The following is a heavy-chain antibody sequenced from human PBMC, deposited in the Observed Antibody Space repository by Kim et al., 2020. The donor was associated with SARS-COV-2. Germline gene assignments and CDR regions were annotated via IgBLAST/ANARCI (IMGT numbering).Heavy chain of an antibody. Sequence: ASVKVSCKASGYTFTSYGISWVRQATGQGLEWMGWINANSGNTNYAQKFQGRVTMTTDTSTTTAYMELSSLRSEDTAVYYCARVSMYYGVIGWSQRTTFT. J-gene: IGHJ6*02. CDR2: INANSGNT. V-gene: IGHV1-8*02. D-gene: IGHD2-2*01. CDR1: GYTFTSYG. CDR3: ARVSMYYGVIG.